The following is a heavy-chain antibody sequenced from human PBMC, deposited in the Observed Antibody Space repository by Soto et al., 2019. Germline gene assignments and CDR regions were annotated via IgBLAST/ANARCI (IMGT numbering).Heavy chain of an antibody. J-gene: IGHJ4*02. CDR3: AKDGLGAYGYGSYYFDY. D-gene: IGHD5-18*01. Sequence: EVQLLESGGGLVQPGGSLRLSCAASGFTFSSYAMSWVRQAPGKGLEWVSTISTSGGSTYYADSVKGRFTISRDNSKNTINLQMNSVRSVDTAVYYCAKDGLGAYGYGSYYFDYWGQGTLVTVSS. V-gene: IGHV3-23*01. CDR1: GFTFSSYA. CDR2: ISTSGGST.